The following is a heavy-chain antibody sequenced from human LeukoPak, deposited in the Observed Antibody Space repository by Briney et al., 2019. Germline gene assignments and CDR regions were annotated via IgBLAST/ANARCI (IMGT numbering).Heavy chain of an antibody. CDR1: GYTFTGYY. CDR3: ARDYYSGSLRRLYYFDY. Sequence: ASVKVSCKASGYTFTGYYMHWVRQAPGQGLEWMGWINPNSGGTGYAQKFQGRVTVTRDTSISTAYMELSWLRSDDTAMYYRARDYYSGSLRRLYYFDYWGQGTLVTVSS. D-gene: IGHD1-26*01. CDR2: INPNSGGT. V-gene: IGHV1-2*02. J-gene: IGHJ4*02.